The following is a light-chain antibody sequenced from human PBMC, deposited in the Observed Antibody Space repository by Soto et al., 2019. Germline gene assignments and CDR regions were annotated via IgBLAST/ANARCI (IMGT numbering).Light chain of an antibody. CDR1: ESVNNK. CDR2: RAS. J-gene: IGKJ5*01. CDR3: HQYNNWFPFT. V-gene: IGKV3-15*01. Sequence: EVVLTQSPATLSVSPGERATLSCRASESVNNKLGWYQQKPGQAPRLLIYRASTRATGIPARFSGSGSGTEFTLTISSLQSADSAVYYCHQYNNWFPFTFGQGTRLEIK.